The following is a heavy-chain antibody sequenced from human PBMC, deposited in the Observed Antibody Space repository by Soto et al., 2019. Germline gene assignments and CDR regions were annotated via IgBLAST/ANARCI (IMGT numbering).Heavy chain of an antibody. Sequence: EVQLVESGGGLINPGGSLRLSCEASGFTFSDFSMNWVRQAPGKGLEWVSSISTGSRYIYYGDSLKGRFTTSRDDARNSLHLQMVSLRAEDTAIYYCVRDEPGGDDFRAGYLNLGYFQHWGQGALVTVSS. D-gene: IGHD3-3*01. CDR1: GFTFSDFS. CDR3: VRDEPGGDDFRAGYLNLGYFQH. J-gene: IGHJ1*01. CDR2: ISTGSRYI. V-gene: IGHV3-21*02.